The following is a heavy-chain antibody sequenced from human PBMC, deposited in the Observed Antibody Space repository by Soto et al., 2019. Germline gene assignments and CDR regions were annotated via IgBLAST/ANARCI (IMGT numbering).Heavy chain of an antibody. V-gene: IGHV5-51*01. Sequence: PGESLKISCKGSGYSFTSYWIGWVRQMPGKGLEWMGIIYPGDSDTRYSPSFQGQVTISADKSISTAYLQWSSLKASDTAMYYCARLIAAYCSSTSCQQTDWFDPWGQGTLVTVSS. CDR3: ARLIAAYCSSTSCQQTDWFDP. CDR1: GYSFTSYW. J-gene: IGHJ5*02. D-gene: IGHD2-2*01. CDR2: IYPGDSDT.